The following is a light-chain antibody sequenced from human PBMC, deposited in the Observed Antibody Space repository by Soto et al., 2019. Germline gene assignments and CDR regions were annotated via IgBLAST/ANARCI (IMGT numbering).Light chain of an antibody. CDR1: QSINIY. Sequence: IQMTQSPSSLSASVGDSVTVTCRASQSINIYLNWYQQKPGKAPTLLIYGASTVQSGVPSRFTGGGSRTEFSLTISKVQPEDFGTYSYQQSYRSPYTFGQGTKLEIK. CDR3: QQSYRSPYT. V-gene: IGKV1-39*01. CDR2: GAS. J-gene: IGKJ2*01.